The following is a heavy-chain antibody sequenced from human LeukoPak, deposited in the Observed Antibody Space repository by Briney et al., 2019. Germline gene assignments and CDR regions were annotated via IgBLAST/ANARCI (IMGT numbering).Heavy chain of an antibody. J-gene: IGHJ4*02. D-gene: IGHD2-2*01. CDR3: ARDWGYCSSTSCYGSDY. V-gene: IGHV1-69*13. CDR2: IIPIFGTA. CDR1: GGTFSSYA. Sequence: ASVKVSCKASGGTFSSYAISWVRQAPGQGLEWMGGIIPIFGTANYAQKFQGRVTITADESTSTAYMELSSLRSEDTAVYYCARDWGYCSSTSCYGSDYWGQGTLVTVSS.